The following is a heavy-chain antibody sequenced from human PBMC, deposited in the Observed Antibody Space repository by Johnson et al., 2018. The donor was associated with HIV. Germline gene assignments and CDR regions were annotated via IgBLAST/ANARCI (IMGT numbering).Heavy chain of an antibody. V-gene: IGHV3-74*02. CDR1: GFTFSSYA. D-gene: IGHD1-26*01. CDR2: IYNDGSRT. J-gene: IGHJ3*02. CDR3: TTIGIHSGSFDGDQSDAFDI. Sequence: VQLLESGGGVVQPGRSLRLSCAASGFTFSSYAMHWVARIYNDGSRTTYADSVRGRFTISGDNAKYTVDLQMNSLRVEDTAVYYCTTIGIHSGSFDGDQSDAFDIWGQGTMVTVSS.